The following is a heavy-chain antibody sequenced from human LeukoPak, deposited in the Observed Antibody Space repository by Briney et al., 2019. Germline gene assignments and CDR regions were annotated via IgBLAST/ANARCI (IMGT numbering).Heavy chain of an antibody. Sequence: PGRSLRLSCAASGFPFSSYGMHWVRQAPGKGLEWVSSISSNYDYISYADSVKGRFTVSRDNAKNSLYLQMNSLRAEDTAVYYCARDRSTAVAGTPFFLFDYWGRGTLVTVSS. D-gene: IGHD6-19*01. J-gene: IGHJ4*02. CDR2: ISSNYDYI. CDR1: GFPFSSYG. CDR3: ARDRSTAVAGTPFFLFDY. V-gene: IGHV3-21*01.